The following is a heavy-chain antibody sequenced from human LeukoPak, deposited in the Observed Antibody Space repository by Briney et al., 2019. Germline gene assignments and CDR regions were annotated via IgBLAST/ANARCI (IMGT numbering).Heavy chain of an antibody. J-gene: IGHJ6*03. CDR1: GGTFSSYA. CDR2: IIPIFGTA. V-gene: IGHV1-69*05. D-gene: IGHD3-3*01. Sequence: SVKVSCKASGGTFSSYAISWVRQAPGHGLEWMGGIIPIFGTANYAQKFQGRVTITTDESTSTAYMELSSLRSEDTAVYYCARSPTDFWSGYRSEYYYYYYMDVWGKGTTVTVSS. CDR3: ARSPTDFWSGYRSEYYYYYYMDV.